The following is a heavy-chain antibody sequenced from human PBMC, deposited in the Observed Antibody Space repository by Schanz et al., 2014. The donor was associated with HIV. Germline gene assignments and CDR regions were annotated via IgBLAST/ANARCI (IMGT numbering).Heavy chain of an antibody. D-gene: IGHD3-10*01. V-gene: IGHV3-33*05. J-gene: IGHJ6*02. CDR1: GFTFRSYG. CDR2: ISYDGSNK. CDR3: AKCPTMVRGTGMDV. Sequence: QVQLVESGGGVVQPGRSLRLSCAASGFTFRSYGMHWVRQAPGKGLEWVAFISYDGSNKYYADSVKGRFTISRDNSKNTLYLQMNSLRAEDTAVYYCAKCPTMVRGTGMDVWGQGTTVTVSS.